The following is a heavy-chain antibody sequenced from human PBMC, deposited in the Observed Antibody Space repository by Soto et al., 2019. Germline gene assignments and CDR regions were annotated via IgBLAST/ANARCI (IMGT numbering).Heavy chain of an antibody. Sequence: GGSLRLSCAASGFTFSSYSMSWVRQAPGKGLERVSAISGSGGSTYYADSVKGRFTISRDNSKNTLYLQMNSLRAEDTAVYYCSKGVWGYSSSPYFDDWGQGTLVNVSS. J-gene: IGHJ4*02. CDR3: SKGVWGYSSSPYFDD. CDR2: ISGSGGST. D-gene: IGHD6-6*01. V-gene: IGHV3-23*01. CDR1: GFTFSSYS.